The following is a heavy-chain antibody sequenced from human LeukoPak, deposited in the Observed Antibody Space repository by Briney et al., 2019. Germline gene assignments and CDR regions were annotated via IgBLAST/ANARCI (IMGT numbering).Heavy chain of an antibody. CDR2: INHSGST. Sequence: PSETLSLTCAVYGGSFSDFYWSWIRQPPGKGLEWIGEINHSGSTNYNPSLKSRVTISVDTSKNQFSLKLSSVTAADTAVYYCARGPLTYDFWSGFGMDVWGKGTTVTVSS. CDR3: ARGPLTYDFWSGFGMDV. D-gene: IGHD3-3*01. CDR1: GGSFSDFY. J-gene: IGHJ6*03. V-gene: IGHV4-34*01.